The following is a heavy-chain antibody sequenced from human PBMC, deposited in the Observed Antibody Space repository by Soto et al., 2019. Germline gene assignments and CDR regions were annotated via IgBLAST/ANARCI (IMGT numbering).Heavy chain of an antibody. Sequence: QVQLQESGPGLVKPSQTLSLTCTVSGGSISSGDYYWSWIRQPPGKGLEWIGYIYYSGSTYYNPSLKSRLTISVDTSKNQFSLKLSSVTAADTAVYYCASQNWDTVNKIDCWGQGTLVTVSS. J-gene: IGHJ4*02. CDR2: IYYSGST. CDR1: GGSISSGDYY. D-gene: IGHD4-17*01. V-gene: IGHV4-30-4*01. CDR3: ASQNWDTVNKIDC.